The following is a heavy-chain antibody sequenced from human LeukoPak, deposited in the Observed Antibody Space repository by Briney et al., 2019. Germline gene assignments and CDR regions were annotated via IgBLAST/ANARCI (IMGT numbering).Heavy chain of an antibody. CDR1: GGSLSSYH. Sequence: SETLSLICTVSGGSLSSYHWGWIRQPAGKGLEWIGLIFTGGSTNYNPSLKSRVTMSVDTSKNQFSLKLSSVTAADTAVYYCARGGNYGPLEYWGQGTLVTVSP. V-gene: IGHV4-4*07. CDR2: IFTGGST. D-gene: IGHD1-26*01. CDR3: ARGGNYGPLEY. J-gene: IGHJ4*02.